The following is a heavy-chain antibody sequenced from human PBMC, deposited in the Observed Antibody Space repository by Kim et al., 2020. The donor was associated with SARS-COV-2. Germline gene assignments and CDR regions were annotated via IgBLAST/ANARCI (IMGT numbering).Heavy chain of an antibody. V-gene: IGHV3-23*01. J-gene: IGHJ4*02. Sequence: VKCRFTISGDNSKNTLYLQMNSLGAEDTAVYYCAKDYSSGWSKQSSPIDYWGQGTLVTVSS. D-gene: IGHD6-19*01. CDR3: AKDYSSGWSKQSSPIDY.